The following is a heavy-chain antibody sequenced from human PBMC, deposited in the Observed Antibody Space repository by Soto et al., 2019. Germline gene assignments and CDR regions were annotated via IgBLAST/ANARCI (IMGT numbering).Heavy chain of an antibody. J-gene: IGHJ6*02. Sequence: SETLSLTCTVSGGSISSYYWSWIRQPPGKGLEWIGYIYYSGSTNYNPSLKSRVTISVDTSKNQFSLKLSSVTAADTAVYYCARVVIFGAVGMDVWGQGTTVTVSS. CDR1: GGSISSYY. CDR3: ARVVIFGAVGMDV. CDR2: IYYSGST. V-gene: IGHV4-59*01. D-gene: IGHD3-3*01.